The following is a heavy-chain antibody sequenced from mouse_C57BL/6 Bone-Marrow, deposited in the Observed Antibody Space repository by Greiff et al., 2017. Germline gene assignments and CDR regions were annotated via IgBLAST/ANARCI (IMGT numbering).Heavy chain of an antibody. CDR3: ARWGQLDY. CDR1: GYTFTSYW. CDR2: IDPSDSYT. J-gene: IGHJ2*01. V-gene: IGHV1-69*01. Sequence: QVQLQQPGAELVMPGASVKLSCKASGYTFTSYWMHWVKQRPGQGLEWIGEIDPSDSYTNYNQKFKGKSTWTVDKSSSTAYMQLSSLTSEDSAVYYCARWGQLDYWGQGTTLTVSS.